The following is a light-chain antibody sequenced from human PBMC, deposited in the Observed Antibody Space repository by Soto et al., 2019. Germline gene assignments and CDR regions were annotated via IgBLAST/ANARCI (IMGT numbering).Light chain of an antibody. CDR1: QSISSY. CDR2: AAS. V-gene: IGKV1-39*01. J-gene: IGKJ4*01. CDR3: QQTNTFPLT. Sequence: DIQMTQSPPSLSASVGDRVTITCRASQSISSYLNWYQQKPGKAPKLLIYAASSLQSGVPSRFSGSGSETDFTLTISSLQPEDSATYYCQQTNTFPLTFGGGTKVDIK.